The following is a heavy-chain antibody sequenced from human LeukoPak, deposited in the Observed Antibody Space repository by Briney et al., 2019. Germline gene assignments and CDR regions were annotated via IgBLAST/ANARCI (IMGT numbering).Heavy chain of an antibody. CDR1: GYTFTRYG. D-gene: IGHD6-13*01. J-gene: IGHJ5*02. Sequence: ASVKVSCKASGYTFTRYGISWVRQAPGQGLEWMGWISAYNGNTNYAQKLQGRVTITTDQTTSTAYIELRSLRSEDTAVYYCARGAGIADDNGFDPWGQETVVTVSS. V-gene: IGHV1-18*01. CDR2: ISAYNGNT. CDR3: ARGAGIADDNGFDP.